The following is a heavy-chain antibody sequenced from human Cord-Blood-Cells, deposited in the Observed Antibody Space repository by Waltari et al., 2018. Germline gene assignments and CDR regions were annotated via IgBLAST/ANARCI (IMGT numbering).Heavy chain of an antibody. D-gene: IGHD7-27*01. CDR1: GFTFSSYW. CDR3: ARDLAGDKGDAFDI. J-gene: IGHJ3*02. CDR2: INSEGRST. V-gene: IGHV3-74*01. Sequence: EVQLVESGGGLVQPGGSLRLSWAASGFTFSSYWMHWVRQAPGKGLVWCSSINSEGRSTSYADSVKGRFTTARDNAKNTLYLQMNSLGTEDTAVYDCARDLAGDKGDAFDIWGQGTMVTVSS.